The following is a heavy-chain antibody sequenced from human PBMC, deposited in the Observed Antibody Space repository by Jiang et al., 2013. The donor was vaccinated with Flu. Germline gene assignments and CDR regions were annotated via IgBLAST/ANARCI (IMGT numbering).Heavy chain of an antibody. J-gene: IGHJ4*02. CDR3: ASDILTGYYVGGGALDY. D-gene: IGHD3-9*01. CDR1: GYTFTGYY. V-gene: IGHV1-2*02. CDR2: INPNSGGT. Sequence: GAEVKKPGASVKVSCKASGYTFTGYYMHWVRQAPGQGLEWMGWINPNSGGTNYAQKFQGRVTMTRDTSISTAYMELSRLRSDDTAVYYCASDILTGYYVGGGALDYWGQGTLVTVSS.